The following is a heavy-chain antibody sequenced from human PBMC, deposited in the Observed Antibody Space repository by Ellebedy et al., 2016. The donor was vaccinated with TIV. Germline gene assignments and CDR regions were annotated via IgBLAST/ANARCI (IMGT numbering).Heavy chain of an antibody. D-gene: IGHD6-19*01. CDR3: ASRESST. J-gene: IGHJ5*02. V-gene: IGHV1-2*02. CDR1: GYTFIGYL. CDR2: INPNTGGT. Sequence: AASVKVSCKASGYTFIGYLMHWVRQAPGQGLEWMGWINPNTGGTNDAQKFQGRVTMTRDTSISTAYMELSRLRSDDAAVYFCASRESSTWGQGTLVTVSS.